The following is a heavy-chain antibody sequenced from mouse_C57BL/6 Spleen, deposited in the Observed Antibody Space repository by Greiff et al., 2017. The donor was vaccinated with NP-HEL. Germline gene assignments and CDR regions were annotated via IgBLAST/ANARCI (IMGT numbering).Heavy chain of an antibody. CDR3: ARGYGSSPYAMDY. J-gene: IGHJ4*01. D-gene: IGHD1-1*01. Sequence: EVKLVESGGGLVKPGGSLKLSCAASGFTFSDYGMHWVRQAPEKGLEWVAYISSGSSTIYYADTVKGRFPISRDNAKNTLFLQMTSLRSEDTAMYYCARGYGSSPYAMDYWGQGTSVTVSS. CDR2: ISSGSSTI. V-gene: IGHV5-17*01. CDR1: GFTFSDYG.